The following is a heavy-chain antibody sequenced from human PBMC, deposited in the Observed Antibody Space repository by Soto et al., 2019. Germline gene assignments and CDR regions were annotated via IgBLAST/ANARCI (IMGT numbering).Heavy chain of an antibody. J-gene: IGHJ4*02. Sequence: EVQLVESGRGLVQPGGSLRLSCAASGFTVSSNYMSWVRQAPGKGLEWVSVISSGGSTYYADSVKGRFTISRDNSKNTLYLQMNSLRAEDTAVYYCAREGLLYSSSWYIDYWGQGTLVTVSS. D-gene: IGHD6-13*01. CDR3: AREGLLYSSSWYIDY. CDR2: ISSGGST. CDR1: GFTVSSNY. V-gene: IGHV3-66*01.